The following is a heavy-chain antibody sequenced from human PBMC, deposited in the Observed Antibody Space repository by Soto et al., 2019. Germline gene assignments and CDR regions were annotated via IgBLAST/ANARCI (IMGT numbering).Heavy chain of an antibody. J-gene: IGHJ4*02. CDR2: ISHSGTT. CDR3: ASEDGYKRIY. V-gene: IGHV4-38-2*02. Sequence: SETLSLTCLVSGFPISSTYSWGWIRQPPGKGLEWIGSISHSGTTSYSPSLTSRVSISVDTSKNQVSLKLTSVTAADTAVYFCASEDGYKRIYWGQGTQVTVSS. D-gene: IGHD5-12*01. CDR1: GFPISSTYS.